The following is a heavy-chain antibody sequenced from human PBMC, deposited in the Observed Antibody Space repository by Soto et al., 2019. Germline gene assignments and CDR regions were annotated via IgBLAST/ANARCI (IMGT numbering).Heavy chain of an antibody. V-gene: IGHV3-23*01. Sequence: DVHLLESGGGLVQPGGSLRLSCAASGFSFSRYAMIWVRQAPGKGQEWVSGITGSGGTIEYAASVKGRFTISRDNSKNTVDLQMNSLRAEDTAMYYCAKDEVGGDGLWLVADWGQGTLVTVS. D-gene: IGHD2-21*02. CDR3: AKDEVGGDGLWLVAD. J-gene: IGHJ4*02. CDR1: GFSFSRYA. CDR2: ITGSGGTI.